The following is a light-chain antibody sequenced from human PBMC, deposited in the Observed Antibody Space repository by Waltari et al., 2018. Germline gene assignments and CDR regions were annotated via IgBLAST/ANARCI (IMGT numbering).Light chain of an antibody. V-gene: IGKV3-20*01. CDR2: GAS. CDR1: QSVSSSY. CDR3: QQYGRSWNT. Sequence: EIVLTQSPGTLSLSPGERATLSCRASQSVSSSYLAWYQQKPGKAPRLLIHGASSRATGIPDRFSVSGSGTDFTLTISRLEPEDFAVYYCQQYGRSWNTFGQGTKLEIK. J-gene: IGKJ2*01.